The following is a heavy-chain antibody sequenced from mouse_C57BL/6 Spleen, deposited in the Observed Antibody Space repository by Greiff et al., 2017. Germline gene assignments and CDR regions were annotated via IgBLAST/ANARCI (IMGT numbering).Heavy chain of an antibody. V-gene: IGHV1-81*01. Sequence: QVQLQQSGAELARPGASVKLSCKASGYTFTSYGISWVKQRTGQGLEWIGEIYPRSGNTYYNEKFKGKATLTAVKSSSTAYMELRSLTSEDSAVYFCARSGAAQATDYFDYWGQGTTLTVSS. CDR3: ARSGAAQATDYFDY. J-gene: IGHJ2*01. CDR1: GYTFTSYG. D-gene: IGHD3-2*02. CDR2: IYPRSGNT.